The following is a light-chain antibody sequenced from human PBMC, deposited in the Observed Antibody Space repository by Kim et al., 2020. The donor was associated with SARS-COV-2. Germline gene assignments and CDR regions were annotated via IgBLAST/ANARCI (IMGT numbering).Light chain of an antibody. CDR2: DAS. CDR1: QSVSSY. CDR3: QQRSNWPT. J-gene: IGKJ4*01. V-gene: IGKV3-11*01. Sequence: LSFSPGERATLSCRASQSVSSYLAWYQQKPGQAPRLLIYDASNRATGIPARFSGSGSGTDFTLTISSLEPEDFAVYYCQQRSNWPTFGGGTKLEI.